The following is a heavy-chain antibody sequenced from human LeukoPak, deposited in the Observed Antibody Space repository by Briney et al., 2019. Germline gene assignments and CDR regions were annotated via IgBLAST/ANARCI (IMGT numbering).Heavy chain of an antibody. CDR2: ISAYNGNT. CDR3: ALPDYGDYPFDY. V-gene: IGHV1-18*01. D-gene: IGHD4-17*01. CDR1: GYTFTSYG. J-gene: IGHJ4*02. Sequence: ASVKVSCKASGYTFTSYGISWVRQAPGQGLEWMGWISAYNGNTNYAQKLQGRVTMTTDTSTSTAYMELRSLRSEDTAVYYCALPDYGDYPFDYWGQGTLVTVSS.